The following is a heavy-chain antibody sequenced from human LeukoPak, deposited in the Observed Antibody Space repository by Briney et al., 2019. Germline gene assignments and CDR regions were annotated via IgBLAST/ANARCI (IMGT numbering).Heavy chain of an antibody. CDR1: GGSFSGYY. D-gene: IGHD3-3*01. V-gene: IGHV4-34*01. J-gene: IGHJ6*03. CDR2: INHSGST. CDR3: ARGREGVDFWCGYSSSYYYYMDV. Sequence: SETLSLTCAVYGGSFSGYYWSWIRQPPGKGLEWIGEINHSGSTNYNPSLKSRVTISVDTSKNQFSLKLSSVTAADTAVYYCARGREGVDFWCGYSSSYYYYMDVWGKGTTVTVSS.